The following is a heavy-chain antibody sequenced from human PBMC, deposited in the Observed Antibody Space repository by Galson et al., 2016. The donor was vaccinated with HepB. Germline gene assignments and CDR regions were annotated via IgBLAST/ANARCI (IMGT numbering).Heavy chain of an antibody. V-gene: IGHV3-30-3*01. Sequence: SLRLSCAASGFTFRSYAMHWVRQAPGKGLEWVAVISDGGNNKFYADSVKGRFTISRDNPKNTLYLEMNSLRVEDTAVYYCAIGPDPTVTIYGMDVWGKGTTVSVSS. D-gene: IGHD4-17*01. J-gene: IGHJ6*04. CDR1: GFTFRSYA. CDR3: AIGPDPTVTIYGMDV. CDR2: ISDGGNNK.